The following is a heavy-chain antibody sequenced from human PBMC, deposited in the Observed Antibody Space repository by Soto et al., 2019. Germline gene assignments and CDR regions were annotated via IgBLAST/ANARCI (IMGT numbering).Heavy chain of an antibody. Sequence: QDQLVQSGGEVKKPGASVKVSCKASGYSFTNYGITWVRQAPGQGVEWMGWISAYNGDTNYAQKLQGRVTMTTDASTSTAYLELRSLRSDDTAVYYCARDRGVAPPVAGNTHYYYYMDVWGKGTTVTVSS. J-gene: IGHJ6*03. D-gene: IGHD6-19*01. CDR2: ISAYNGDT. CDR3: ARDRGVAPPVAGNTHYYYYMDV. CDR1: GYSFTNYG. V-gene: IGHV1-18*01.